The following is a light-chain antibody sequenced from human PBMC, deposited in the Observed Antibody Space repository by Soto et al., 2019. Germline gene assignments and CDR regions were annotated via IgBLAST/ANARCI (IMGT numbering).Light chain of an antibody. CDR1: SSDVGGYNY. Sequence: QSVLTQPASVSGSPGQSITISCTGTSSDVGGYNYVSWYQQHPGKAPKLMIYEVSNRPSGVSNRFSGSKSGNTASLTISGLQAEDEADYHCSSYTTSTSPFWVYGGGTKLTVL. CDR2: EVS. J-gene: IGLJ3*02. CDR3: SSYTTSTSPFWV. V-gene: IGLV2-14*01.